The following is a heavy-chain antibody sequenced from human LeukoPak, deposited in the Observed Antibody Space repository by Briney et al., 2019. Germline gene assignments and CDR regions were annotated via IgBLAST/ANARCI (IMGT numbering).Heavy chain of an antibody. CDR3: GRELEDDVGDY. CDR2: INSDGSST. CDR1: GFTFSSYW. Sequence: GGSLRLSCAASGFTFSSYWMHWVRQAPGKGLVWVSRINSDGSSTSYADSVKGRFTISRDNAKNTLYLQINSLRAEDTAVYYCGRELEDDVGDYWGQGTLVTVSS. J-gene: IGHJ4*02. D-gene: IGHD1-1*01. V-gene: IGHV3-74*01.